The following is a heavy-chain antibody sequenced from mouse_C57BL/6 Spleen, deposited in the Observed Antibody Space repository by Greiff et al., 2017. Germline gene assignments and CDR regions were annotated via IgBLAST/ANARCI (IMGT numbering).Heavy chain of an antibody. J-gene: IGHJ3*01. V-gene: IGHV5-17*01. D-gene: IGHD1-1*01. CDR1: GFTFSDYG. CDR3: ARGDYGSRVFAY. Sequence: EVQRVESGGGLVKPGGSLKLSCAASGFTFSDYGMHWVRQAPEKGLEWVAYISSGSSPIYSADTVNGRFTISSAHAKNTLFLQMTSLRSEDTAMYYCARGDYGSRVFAYWAKGLWSLSLQ. CDR2: ISSGSSPI.